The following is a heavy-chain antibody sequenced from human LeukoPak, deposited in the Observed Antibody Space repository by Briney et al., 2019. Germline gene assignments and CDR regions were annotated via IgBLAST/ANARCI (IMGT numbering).Heavy chain of an antibody. CDR1: GGSISSYY. D-gene: IGHD1-26*01. CDR2: GSYSGST. CDR3: ARAYGSYSFDH. V-gene: IGHV4-59*01. Sequence: PSETLSLTCTVSGGSISSYYWNWIRQPPGKGLEWIGYGSYSGSTDYNPSLKSRVTISVDTSKNQFSLKLSSVTAADTAVYYCARAYGSYSFDHWGQGTLVTVSS. J-gene: IGHJ4*02.